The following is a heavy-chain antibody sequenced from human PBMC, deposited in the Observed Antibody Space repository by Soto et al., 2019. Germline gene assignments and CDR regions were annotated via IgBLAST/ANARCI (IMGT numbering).Heavy chain of an antibody. CDR1: GGSISSGGYS. V-gene: IGHV4-30-2*01. J-gene: IGHJ5*02. CDR2: IYHSGST. D-gene: IGHD6-13*01. Sequence: SETLSLTCAVSGGSISSGGYSWSWIRQPPGKSLEWIGYIYHSGSTYYNPSLKSRVTISVNRSKNQFSLKLSSVTAADTAVYYCARRERAAGTDWWFDPWGQGTLVTVSS. CDR3: ARRERAAGTDWWFDP.